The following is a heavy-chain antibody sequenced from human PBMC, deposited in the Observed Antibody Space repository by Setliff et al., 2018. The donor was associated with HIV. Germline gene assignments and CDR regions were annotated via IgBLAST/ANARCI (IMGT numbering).Heavy chain of an antibody. CDR3: ARRGATVTLYYYYYYMDV. CDR1: GDSISSYS. V-gene: IGHV4-39*01. Sequence: SETLSLTCTVSGDSISSYSWNWIRQSPGGGLEWIGSIYYSGSTYYNPSLKSRVTISVDTSKNQFSLKLSSVTAADTAVYYCARRGATVTLYYYYYYMDVWGKGTTVTVSS. J-gene: IGHJ6*03. CDR2: IYYSGST. D-gene: IGHD4-17*01.